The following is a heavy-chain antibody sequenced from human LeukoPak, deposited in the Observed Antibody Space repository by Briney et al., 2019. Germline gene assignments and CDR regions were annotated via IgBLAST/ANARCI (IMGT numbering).Heavy chain of an antibody. D-gene: IGHD1-1*01. CDR2: IKSKSDGATT. CDR1: GFTLNNAR. J-gene: IGHJ4*02. CDR3: TTLTTTNVHGDY. V-gene: IGHV3-15*01. Sequence: PGGSLRLSCAVSGFTLNNARMNWVRQAPGKGLEWVGRIKSKSDGATTDYAGPVKGRFTISRDDSKKMLYLQMDGLRTEDTAVYYCTTLTTTNVHGDYWGQGTLVTVSS.